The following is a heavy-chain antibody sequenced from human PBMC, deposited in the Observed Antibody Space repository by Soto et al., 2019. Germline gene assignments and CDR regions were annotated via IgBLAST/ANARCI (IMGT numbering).Heavy chain of an antibody. D-gene: IGHD6-13*01. CDR3: AIRVWGQQLVNFDP. J-gene: IGHJ5*02. V-gene: IGHV1-8*01. CDR2: MNPNSGNT. CDR1: GYTFTSYD. Sequence: QVQLVQSGAEVKKPGASVKVSCKASGYTFTSYDINWERQATGQGLEWMGWMNPNSGNTGYAQKYQGRVTMTRNTSVSTAYMERSSLRSEDTAVDYCAIRVWGQQLVNFDPWGQGTLFTVSS.